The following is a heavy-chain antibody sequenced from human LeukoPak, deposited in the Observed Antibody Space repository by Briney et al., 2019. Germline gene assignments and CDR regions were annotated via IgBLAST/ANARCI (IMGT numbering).Heavy chain of an antibody. J-gene: IGHJ4*02. V-gene: IGHV3-23*01. CDR1: GFTFSSYA. CDR2: ISGSGGST. Sequence: GGSLRLSCAASGFTFSSYAMSWVRQAPGKGLEWVSAISGSGGSTYYAHSVKGRFTISRDNSKNTLYLQMNSLRAEDTAVYYCAKVRSSSWFVDYWGQGTLVTVSS. D-gene: IGHD6-13*01. CDR3: AKVRSSSWFVDY.